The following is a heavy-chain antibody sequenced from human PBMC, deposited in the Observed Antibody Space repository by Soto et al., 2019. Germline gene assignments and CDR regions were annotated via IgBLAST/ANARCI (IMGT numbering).Heavy chain of an antibody. CDR2: IIPIFGTA. V-gene: IGHV1-69*01. CDR3: ARQTGDRAPGFYYYYYYGMDV. D-gene: IGHD7-27*01. CDR1: GGTFSSYA. J-gene: IGHJ6*02. Sequence: QVQLVQSGAEVKKPGSSVKVSCKASGGTFSSYAISWVRQAPGQGLEWMGGIIPIFGTANYAQKFQGRVTITADESTSTAYMELSSLRSEDTAVYYCARQTGDRAPGFYYYYYYGMDVWGQGTTVTVSS.